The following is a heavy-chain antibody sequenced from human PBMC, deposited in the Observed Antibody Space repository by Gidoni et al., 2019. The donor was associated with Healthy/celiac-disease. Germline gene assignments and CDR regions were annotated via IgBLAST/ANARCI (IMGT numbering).Heavy chain of an antibody. CDR3: ARDKGGSWYTDWYFDL. J-gene: IGHJ2*01. D-gene: IGHD6-13*01. Sequence: EVQLVESGGGLVKPGGSLSLSCAASGFTFSSYSMNWVRQAPGKGLEWVSSISSSSSYIYYADSVKGRFTISRDNAKNSLYLQMNSLRAEDTAVYYCARDKGGSWYTDWYFDLWGRGTLVTVSS. V-gene: IGHV3-21*01. CDR1: GFTFSSYS. CDR2: ISSSSSYI.